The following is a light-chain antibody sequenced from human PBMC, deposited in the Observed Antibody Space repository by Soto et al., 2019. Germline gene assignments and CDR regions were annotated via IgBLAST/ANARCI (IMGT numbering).Light chain of an antibody. J-gene: IGKJ1*01. CDR1: QTVGGH. V-gene: IGKV3-11*01. Sequence: VLTQSPATLSLSPGERATLSCRASQTVGGHFAWYQQKPGQGPRLLIYDASTRATGIPARFSGSGSGTDFTLTISSLEPEDFAVDYCQQYGSSGTFGQGTKVDIK. CDR2: DAS. CDR3: QQYGSSGT.